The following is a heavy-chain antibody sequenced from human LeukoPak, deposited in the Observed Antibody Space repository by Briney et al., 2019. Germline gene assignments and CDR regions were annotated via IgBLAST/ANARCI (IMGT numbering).Heavy chain of an antibody. CDR3: ARDLRYSGSYWFDP. V-gene: IGHV1-2*06. CDR1: GYTFTGYY. D-gene: IGHD1-26*01. J-gene: IGHJ5*02. CDR2: INPNSGGT. Sequence: ASVKVSCKASGYTFTGYYMHWVRQAPGQGLEWMGRINPNSGGTNYVQKFQGRVTMTRDTSISTAYMELSRLRSDDTAVYYCARDLRYSGSYWFDPWGQGTLVTVSS.